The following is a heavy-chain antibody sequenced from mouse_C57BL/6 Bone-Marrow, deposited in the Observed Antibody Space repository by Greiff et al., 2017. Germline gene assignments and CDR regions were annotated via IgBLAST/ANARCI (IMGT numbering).Heavy chain of an antibody. J-gene: IGHJ2*01. V-gene: IGHV14-4*01. CDR3: TTGLLYFDY. CDR1: GFNIKDDY. Sequence: EVQLQQSGAELVRPRASVKLSCTASGFNIKDDYMHWVKQRPEQGLEWIGWIDPENGDTEYASKFQGKATITADTSSNTAYLQLSSLTSEDTAVYYCTTGLLYFDYWGQGTTLTVSS. CDR2: IDPENGDT. D-gene: IGHD2-13*01.